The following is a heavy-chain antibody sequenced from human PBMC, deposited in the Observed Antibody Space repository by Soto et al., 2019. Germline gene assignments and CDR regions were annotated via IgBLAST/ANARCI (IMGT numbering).Heavy chain of an antibody. Sequence: EVQLVESGGGLVQPGRSLRLSCTASGFIFEDYAMHWVRLTPGKGLEWVSGISWDSGNIAYADSVRGRFTISRDNAKSSLFLQMNSLRDEDTALYFCAKDEISGIFGAIIYWGQGSLVTVSS. CDR1: GFIFEDYA. D-gene: IGHD3-3*01. J-gene: IGHJ4*02. CDR2: ISWDSGNI. V-gene: IGHV3-9*01. CDR3: AKDEISGIFGAIIY.